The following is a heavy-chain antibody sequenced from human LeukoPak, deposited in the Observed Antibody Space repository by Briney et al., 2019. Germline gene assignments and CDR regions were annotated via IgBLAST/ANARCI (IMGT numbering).Heavy chain of an antibody. J-gene: IGHJ6*02. CDR2: INPNSGGT. Sequence: ASVKVSCKASGYTFTGYYMHWVRQAPGQVLEWMGWINPNSGGTNYAQRFQGRVTMTRDTSISTAYMELSRLRSDDTAVYYCAGDLPRIQLWSRTNYYYGMDVWGQGTTVTVSS. D-gene: IGHD5-18*01. V-gene: IGHV1-2*02. CDR1: GYTFTGYY. CDR3: AGDLPRIQLWSRTNYYYGMDV.